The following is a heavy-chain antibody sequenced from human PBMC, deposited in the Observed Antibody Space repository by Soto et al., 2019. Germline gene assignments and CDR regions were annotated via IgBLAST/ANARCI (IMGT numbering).Heavy chain of an antibody. V-gene: IGHV1-18*01. CDR1: GYTFTSYG. Sequence: QVQLVQSGAEVKKPGASVKVSCKASGYTFTSYGISWVRQAPGQGLEWMGGISAYNGNTNYAQKLQGRVTMTTDTSTSTAYMELRSLRSDDTAVYYCARESEAYCSSTSCYERDYWGQGTLVTVSS. D-gene: IGHD2-2*01. CDR3: ARESEAYCSSTSCYERDY. CDR2: ISAYNGNT. J-gene: IGHJ4*02.